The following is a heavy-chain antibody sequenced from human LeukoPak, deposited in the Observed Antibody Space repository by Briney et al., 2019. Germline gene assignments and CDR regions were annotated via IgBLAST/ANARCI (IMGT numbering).Heavy chain of an antibody. CDR1: GGTFSSYA. D-gene: IGHD5-12*01. CDR3: AWMVDIVAPFDL. CDR2: IIPIFGTA. Sequence: GASVKVSCKTSGGTFSSYAISWVRQAPGQGLEWMGGIIPIFGTANYAQKFQGRVTITADESTSTAYMELSSLRSEDTAVYYCAWMVDIVAPFDLWGRGTLVTVSS. J-gene: IGHJ2*01. V-gene: IGHV1-69*01.